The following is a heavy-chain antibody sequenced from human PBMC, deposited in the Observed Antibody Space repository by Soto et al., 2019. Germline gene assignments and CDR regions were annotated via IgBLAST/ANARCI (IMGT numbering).Heavy chain of an antibody. J-gene: IGHJ4*02. D-gene: IGHD3-22*01. CDR2: IIPIFGTA. CDR3: ASHYGRSGYYYRGLDY. Sequence: QVQLVQSGAEVKKPGSSVKVSCKASGGTFSSYAISWVRQAPGQGLEWMGGIIPIFGTADYAQKFQGRVTFTAEESTSTGNMELSILRSEDTAVYYCASHYGRSGYYYRGLDYWGQGTMGTVSS. CDR1: GGTFSSYA. V-gene: IGHV1-69*12.